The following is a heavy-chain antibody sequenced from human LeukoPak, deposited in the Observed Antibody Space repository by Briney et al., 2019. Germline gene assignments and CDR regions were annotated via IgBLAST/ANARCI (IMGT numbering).Heavy chain of an antibody. CDR2: ISAYNGNT. CDR3: ARDVSRYFDPPGILRYYGMDV. D-gene: IGHD3-9*01. CDR1: GYTFTSYG. J-gene: IGHJ6*04. Sequence: ASVKVSCKASGYTFTSYGISWVRQAPGQGLEWMGWISAYNGNTNYAQKLQGRVTMTTDTSTSTAYMELRSLRSDDTAVYYCARDVSRYFDPPGILRYYGMDVWGKGTAVTVSS. V-gene: IGHV1-18*01.